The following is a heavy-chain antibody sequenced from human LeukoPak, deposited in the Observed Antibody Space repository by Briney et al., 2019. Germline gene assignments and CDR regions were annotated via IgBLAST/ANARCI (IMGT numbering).Heavy chain of an antibody. CDR1: GGTFSSYA. D-gene: IGHD3-10*01. Sequence: GASVKVSCKASGGTFSSYAISWVRQAPGQGLEWMGGIIPIFGTANYAQKLQGRVTMTTDTSTSTAYMELRSLRSDDTAVYYCARGKSPVSLRSAKYNWFDPWGQGTLVTVSS. V-gene: IGHV1-69*05. CDR2: IIPIFGTA. J-gene: IGHJ5*02. CDR3: ARGKSPVSLRSAKYNWFDP.